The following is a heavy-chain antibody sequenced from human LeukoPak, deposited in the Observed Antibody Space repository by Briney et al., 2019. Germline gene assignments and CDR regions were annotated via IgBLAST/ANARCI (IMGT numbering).Heavy chain of an antibody. J-gene: IGHJ3*01. CDR3: AGGGGSYGDV. D-gene: IGHD1-26*01. Sequence: ASVKVSCKASGYTFTSYGISWVRQAPGQGLEWMGRFDPYNGGISYAQKFQGRVTITRDTSVSTDYMELSSLTSDNTAMYYCAGGGGSYGDVWGQGTMVAVSS. CDR1: GYTFTSYG. CDR2: FDPYNGGI. V-gene: IGHV1-18*01.